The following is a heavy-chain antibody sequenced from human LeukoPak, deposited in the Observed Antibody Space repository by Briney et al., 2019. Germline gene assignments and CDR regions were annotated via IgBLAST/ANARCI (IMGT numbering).Heavy chain of an antibody. V-gene: IGHV4-39*01. CDR3: ARSVYIVVEYYFDR. J-gene: IGHJ4*02. CDR2: ICYSGST. Sequence: PSETLSLTCTVSGGSISSSSYCWGWIRQPPGKGLEWIGTICYSGSTFYNPSLKSRVTISVDTSKNQFSLRLSSVTAADTAVYYCARSVYIVVEYYFDRWGQGALVTVSS. D-gene: IGHD2-15*01. CDR1: GGSISSSSYC.